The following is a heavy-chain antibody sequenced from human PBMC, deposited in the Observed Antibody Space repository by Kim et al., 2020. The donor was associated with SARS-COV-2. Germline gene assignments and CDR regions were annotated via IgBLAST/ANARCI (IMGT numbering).Heavy chain of an antibody. CDR3: AREEATAPYYYYGMDV. J-gene: IGHJ6*02. D-gene: IGHD5-12*01. Sequence: KCQGRVTITSDESTSTAYMELSSLISEDTAVYYCAREEATAPYYYYGMDVWGQGTTVTVSS. V-gene: IGHV1-69*01.